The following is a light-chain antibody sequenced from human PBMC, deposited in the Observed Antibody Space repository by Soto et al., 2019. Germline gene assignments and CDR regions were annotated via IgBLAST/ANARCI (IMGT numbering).Light chain of an antibody. CDR3: QQYMSYS. J-gene: IGKJ1*01. V-gene: IGKV1-5*03. CDR2: KAS. Sequence: DIQMTQSPSTLSVSLGDRVTITCRASQTISSWLAWYQQKPGKSPKLLIYKASTLKSGVPSRFSGSGSGTEFTLTISSLQPDDFATYYCQQYMSYSFGQGTKVDIK. CDR1: QTISSW.